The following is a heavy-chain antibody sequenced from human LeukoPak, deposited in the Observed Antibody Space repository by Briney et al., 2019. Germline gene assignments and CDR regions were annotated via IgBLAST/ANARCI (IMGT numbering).Heavy chain of an antibody. J-gene: IGHJ4*02. CDR3: ARDQSNALGRTSYDY. Sequence: SETLSLICTVSGGSISSDYWSWIRQPAGKGLEWIGRTWTRGSTNYNPSLKSRVSMSIDTTKKQFSLRLSSVTAADTAVYYCARDQSNALGRTSYDYWGQGTLVTVSS. D-gene: IGHD2-8*01. CDR1: GGSISSDY. V-gene: IGHV4-4*07. CDR2: TWTRGST.